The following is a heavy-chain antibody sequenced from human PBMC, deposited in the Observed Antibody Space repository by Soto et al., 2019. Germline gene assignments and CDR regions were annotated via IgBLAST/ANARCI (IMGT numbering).Heavy chain of an antibody. V-gene: IGHV3-9*01. CDR2: INWNSDFV. CDR3: AKSRVVRGPKDAFDL. CDR1: GFTFNDYS. Sequence: PGGSLRLSCAASGFTFNDYSFYWVRQAPGKGLEWVSGINWNSDFVVYADSVKGRFTISRDNAKNSLYLQMNSLRPEDTAFYYCAKSRVVRGPKDAFDLWGQGTMVTVSS. D-gene: IGHD3-10*01. J-gene: IGHJ3*01.